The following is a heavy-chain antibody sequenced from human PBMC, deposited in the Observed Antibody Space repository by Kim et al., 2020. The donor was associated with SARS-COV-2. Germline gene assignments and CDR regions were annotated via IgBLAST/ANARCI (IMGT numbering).Heavy chain of an antibody. Sequence: GGSLRLSCAASGFTFSDYYMSWIRQAPGKGLEWVSYISSSSSYTNYADSVKGRFTISRDNAKNSLYLQMNSLRAEDTAVYYCASDSSGWYGKDKADYWGQGTLVTVSS. D-gene: IGHD6-19*01. V-gene: IGHV3-11*05. J-gene: IGHJ4*02. CDR3: ASDSSGWYGKDKADY. CDR1: GFTFSDYY. CDR2: ISSSSSYT.